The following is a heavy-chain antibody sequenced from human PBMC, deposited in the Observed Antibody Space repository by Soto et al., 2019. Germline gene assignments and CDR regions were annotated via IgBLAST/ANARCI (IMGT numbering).Heavy chain of an antibody. V-gene: IGHV3-30*18. D-gene: IGHD3-10*01. CDR3: AKDYYGSGSYYSPYYYYGMDV. J-gene: IGHJ6*02. Sequence: PGGSLKLSCAASGFPFSSYVMHWVRQAPGKGLEWVAVISYDGSNKYYADSVKGRFTISRDNSKNTLYLQMNSLRAEDTAVYYCAKDYYGSGSYYSPYYYYGMDVWGQGTTVTVSS. CDR2: ISYDGSNK. CDR1: GFPFSSYV.